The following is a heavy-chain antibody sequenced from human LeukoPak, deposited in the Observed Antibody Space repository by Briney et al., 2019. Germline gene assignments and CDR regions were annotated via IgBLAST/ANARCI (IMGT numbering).Heavy chain of an antibody. CDR1: GYTFTSYD. CDR2: MNPNSGNT. Sequence: GASVKVSCKASGYTFTSYDINWVRQAPGQGLEWMGWMNPNSGNTGYAQKFQGRVTITADKSTSTAYMELSSLRSEDTAVYYCARVSPDGDCDYWGQGTLVTVSS. V-gene: IGHV1-8*01. CDR3: ARVSPDGDCDY. D-gene: IGHD4-17*01. J-gene: IGHJ4*02.